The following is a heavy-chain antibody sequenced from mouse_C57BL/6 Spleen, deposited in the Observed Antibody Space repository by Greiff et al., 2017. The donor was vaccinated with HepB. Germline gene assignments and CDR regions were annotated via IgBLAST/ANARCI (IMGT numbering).Heavy chain of an antibody. CDR1: GYTFTSYW. D-gene: IGHD1-1*01. J-gene: IGHJ2*01. CDR3: ARGAGPFITTVVGDFDY. CDR2: IDPSDSYT. Sequence: VQLQQPGAELVRPGTSVKLSCKASGYTFTSYWMHWVKQRPGQGLEWIGVIDPSDSYTNYNQKFKGKATLIVDTSSSTAYMQLSSLTSEDSAVYYCARGAGPFITTVVGDFDYWGQGTTLTVSS. V-gene: IGHV1-59*01.